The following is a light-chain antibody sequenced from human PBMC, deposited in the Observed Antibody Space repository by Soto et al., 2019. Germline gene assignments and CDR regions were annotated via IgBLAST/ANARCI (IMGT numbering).Light chain of an antibody. Sequence: QSVLTQPPSVSGTPGQRVTISCSGSGSNIGSNHVYWYQQLPGTAPKLLLYRNSQRPSGVPARFSGSKSGTSASLAISGLRSEDEADYYCAAWDDSLSAPVFGGGTKLTVL. V-gene: IGLV1-47*01. CDR2: RNS. J-gene: IGLJ3*02. CDR3: AAWDDSLSAPV. CDR1: GSNIGSNH.